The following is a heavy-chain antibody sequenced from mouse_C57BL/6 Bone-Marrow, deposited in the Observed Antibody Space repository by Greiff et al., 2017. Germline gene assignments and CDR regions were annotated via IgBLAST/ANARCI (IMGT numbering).Heavy chain of an antibody. CDR2: IYPGNSDT. CDR1: GYTFTSYW. CDR3: ILIYYYGSSLFDY. Sequence: EVQLQQSGTVLARPGASVKMSCKTSGYTFTSYWMHWVKQRPGQGLEWIGAIYPGNSDTSYNQKFKGKAKLTAVTSASTAYMELSSLTNEDSAVYYCILIYYYGSSLFDYWGQGTTLTVSS. D-gene: IGHD1-1*01. J-gene: IGHJ2*01. V-gene: IGHV1-5*01.